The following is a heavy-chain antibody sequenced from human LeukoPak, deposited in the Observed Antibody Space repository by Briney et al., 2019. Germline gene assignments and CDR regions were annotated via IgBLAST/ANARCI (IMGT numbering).Heavy chain of an antibody. J-gene: IGHJ4*02. V-gene: IGHV3-74*01. D-gene: IGHD5-24*01. CDR1: GIAFNQYS. CDR3: ARDSQFIGPLY. CDR2: IMSDGRST. Sequence: GGSLRLACTASGIAFNQYSMHWVRQAPGKGLVWVSRIMSDGRSTYADSVKGRFTISRDTAKNTLYLQMNSLRAEDTAVYYCARDSQFIGPLYWGQGTLVTVSS.